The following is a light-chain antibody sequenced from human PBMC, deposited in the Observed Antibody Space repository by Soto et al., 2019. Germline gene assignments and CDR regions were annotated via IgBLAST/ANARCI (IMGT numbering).Light chain of an antibody. V-gene: IGKV3-15*01. Sequence: IVMTQSPATLSVSPGERATLSCRASQSVTSNLAWYQQKPGQAPRLLIYDASNRATGIPARFSGSGSGTEFTLTISSLQSEDFAVYYCQQYNSWPPRTFGQGTKVEIK. J-gene: IGKJ1*01. CDR1: QSVTSN. CDR3: QQYNSWPPRT. CDR2: DAS.